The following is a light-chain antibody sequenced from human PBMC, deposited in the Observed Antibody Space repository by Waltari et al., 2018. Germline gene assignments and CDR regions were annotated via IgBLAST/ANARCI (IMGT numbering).Light chain of an antibody. Sequence: QSALTQPPSASGSPGQSVTISCTGTSGDVGGYNYVSWYQQHPGKAPKLLIYGVDKRPSGVPARFSGSKSGNTASLTVSGLQAEDEADYYCNSYAGSNNLGVFGGGTKLTVL. CDR1: SGDVGGYNY. V-gene: IGLV2-8*01. CDR3: NSYAGSNNLGV. CDR2: GVD. J-gene: IGLJ3*02.